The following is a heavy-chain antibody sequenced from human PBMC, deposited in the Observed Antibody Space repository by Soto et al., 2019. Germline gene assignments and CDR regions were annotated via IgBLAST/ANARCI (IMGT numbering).Heavy chain of an antibody. Sequence: GGSLRLSCAASGFTFSSYAMHWVRQAPGKGLEWVAVISYDGSNKYYADSVKGRFTISRDNSKNTLYLQMNSLRAEDTAVYYCARDLVVVPAAIVWGVPYYYGMDVWGQGTTVTVSS. CDR2: ISYDGSNK. CDR3: ARDLVVVPAAIVWGVPYYYGMDV. CDR1: GFTFSSYA. D-gene: IGHD2-2*01. J-gene: IGHJ6*02. V-gene: IGHV3-30-3*01.